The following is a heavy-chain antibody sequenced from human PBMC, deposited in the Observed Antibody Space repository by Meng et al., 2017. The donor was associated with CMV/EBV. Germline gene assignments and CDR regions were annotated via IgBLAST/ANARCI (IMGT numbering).Heavy chain of an antibody. CDR2: IKSKFDGETT. Sequence: EMQLVESXGGLVENGXSLRLSXTCSGSGFIFSNLWINWVRQAPGKGLEWVGRIKSKFDGETTDYAAPVKGRFTISRDDSRHTLYLYMNSLKTEDTAVYYCTTDRPWSGGKTHDYWGQGTLVTVSS. J-gene: IGHJ4*02. CDR1: GFIFSNLW. V-gene: IGHV3-15*01. D-gene: IGHD4-23*01. CDR3: TTDRPWSGGKTHDY.